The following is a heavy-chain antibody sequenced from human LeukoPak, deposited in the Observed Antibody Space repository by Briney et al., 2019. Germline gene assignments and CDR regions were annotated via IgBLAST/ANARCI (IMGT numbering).Heavy chain of an antibody. CDR2: IYWDDDK. CDR3: AHRRSYFDY. V-gene: IGHV2-5*08. J-gene: IGHJ4*02. CDR1: GGSISSYYW. Sequence: KPSETLSLTCTVSGGSISSYYWSWIRQPPGKALEWLALIYWDDDKRYSPSLKSRLTITKDTSKNQVVLTMTSMDPVDTATYYCAHRRSYFDYWGQGTLVTVSS.